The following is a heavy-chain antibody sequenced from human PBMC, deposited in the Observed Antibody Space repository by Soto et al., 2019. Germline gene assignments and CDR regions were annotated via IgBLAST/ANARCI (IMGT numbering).Heavy chain of an antibody. V-gene: IGHV3-23*01. CDR3: AKVGRGGYCSGGRCYDFDY. Sequence: PGGSLRLSCAASGFTFSSCAMSWVRQAPGKGLEWVSAISGSGGSTYYADSVKGRFTISRDNSKNTLYLQMNSLRAEDTAVYYCAKVGRGGYCSGGRCYDFDYWGQGTLVTVSS. J-gene: IGHJ4*02. CDR1: GFTFSSCA. CDR2: ISGSGGST. D-gene: IGHD2-15*01.